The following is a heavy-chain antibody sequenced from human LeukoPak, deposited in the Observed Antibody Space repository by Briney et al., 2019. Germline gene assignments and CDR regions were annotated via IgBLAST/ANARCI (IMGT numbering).Heavy chain of an antibody. J-gene: IGHJ4*02. V-gene: IGHV3-21*01. Sequence: GGSLRPSCAASGFTFSSYSMNWVRQAPGKGLGWVSSISSSRSYIYYADSVKGRFTISRDNAKNSLYLQMNSLRAEDTAAYYCARALITYYYGSGSYSNKGSFDYWGQGTLVTVSS. D-gene: IGHD3-10*01. CDR3: ARALITYYYGSGSYSNKGSFDY. CDR2: ISSSRSYI. CDR1: GFTFSSYS.